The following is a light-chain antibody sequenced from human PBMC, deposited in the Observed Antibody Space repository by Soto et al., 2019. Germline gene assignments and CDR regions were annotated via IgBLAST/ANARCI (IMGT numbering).Light chain of an antibody. V-gene: IGKV1-12*01. CDR1: QGVSKW. CDR2: AAS. J-gene: IGKJ3*01. CDR3: QETNSFPRFT. Sequence: DIQMTQSPSSVSASTGDRVTITCRASQGVSKWLAWYQQKPGKAPKVLIYAASTLESGVPSRFSGSGAGTDFNLPISRLQPEDSATYYCQETNSFPRFTFGPGTKVEIK.